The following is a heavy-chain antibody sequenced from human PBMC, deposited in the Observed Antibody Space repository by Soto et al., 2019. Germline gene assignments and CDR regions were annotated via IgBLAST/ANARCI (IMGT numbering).Heavy chain of an antibody. CDR1: GDSESSTSAS. CDR2: TYYRSKWYN. V-gene: IGHV6-1*01. J-gene: IGHJ4*02. D-gene: IGHD5-12*01. Sequence: LPRTGARSGDSESSTSASSNCYRQSPSRGLEWLGRTYYRSKWYNDYAVSVKSRITINPDTSKNQFSLQLNSVTPEDTAVYYCARDQVDIVALDYWGQGTLVTVSS. CDR3: ARDQVDIVALDY.